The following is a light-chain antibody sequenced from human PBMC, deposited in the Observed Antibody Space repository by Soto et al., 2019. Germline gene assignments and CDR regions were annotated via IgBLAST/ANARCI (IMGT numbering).Light chain of an antibody. CDR1: QYINTR. J-gene: IGKJ1*01. CDR2: QTS. Sequence: EIVLTQSPATLSSFPGDRVTLSCRASQYINTRLAWYQHRPGQSPRXLIYQTSLRAAGIPARFSAIVSGTDLTITIRDVKPEDGELYEGHQRHSWPRTFCQGTKVDIK. V-gene: IGKV3-11*01. CDR3: HQRHSWPRT.